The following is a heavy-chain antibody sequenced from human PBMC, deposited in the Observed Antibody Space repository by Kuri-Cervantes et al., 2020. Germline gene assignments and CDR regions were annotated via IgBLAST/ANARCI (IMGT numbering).Heavy chain of an antibody. J-gene: IGHJ3*01. V-gene: IGHV3-23*01. CDR1: GFTFSSYA. Sequence: GESLKFSCAASGFTFSSYAMSWVRQAPGKGLEWVSSISSSSSYIYYADSVKGRFTITRDNSKNTLYLQMNSLRAEDTAVYYCVREDSRWGQGTMVTVSS. CDR3: VREDSR. D-gene: IGHD2-15*01. CDR2: ISSSSSYI.